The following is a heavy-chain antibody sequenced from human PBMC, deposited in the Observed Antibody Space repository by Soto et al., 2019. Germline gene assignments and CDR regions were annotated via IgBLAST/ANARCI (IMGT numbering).Heavy chain of an antibody. CDR3: ARGMAEEQIFYYFDY. J-gene: IGHJ4*02. Sequence: SETLSLTCTVSGGSISSGNYYWSWIRQPPGKGLEWIGFISYSGSTYYSASLQSRVTISVDASKSQFYLKLRSVTAADTAVYYCARGMAEEQIFYYFDYWGQGALVTVSS. CDR2: ISYSGST. CDR1: GGSISSGNYY. D-gene: IGHD3-9*01. V-gene: IGHV4-30-4*02.